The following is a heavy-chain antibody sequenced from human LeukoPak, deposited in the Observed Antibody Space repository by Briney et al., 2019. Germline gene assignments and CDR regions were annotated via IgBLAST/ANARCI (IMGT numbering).Heavy chain of an antibody. Sequence: GESLKISFKGSGYSFTSYWIGWVRQMPGKGLEWMGIIYPGDSDTRYSPSFQGQVTISATKSISTAYLQWSTLKASDTAMYYCAGDPPGGNDRGGGDYWGQGTLVTVSS. CDR3: AGDPPGGNDRGGGDY. J-gene: IGHJ4*02. D-gene: IGHD4-23*01. CDR1: GYSFTSYW. CDR2: IYPGDSDT. V-gene: IGHV5-51*01.